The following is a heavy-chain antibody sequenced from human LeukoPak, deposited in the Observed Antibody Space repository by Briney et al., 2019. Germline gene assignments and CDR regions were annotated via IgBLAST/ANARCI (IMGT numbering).Heavy chain of an antibody. CDR3: ARELRD. V-gene: IGHV3-64*01. Sequence: PGGSLRLSCAASGFTFSSYAMHWVRQAPGKGLEYVSAISSNGGSTYYANSVKGSFTISRDNSKNTLYLQMGSLRAEDMAVYYCARELRDWGQGTLVTVSS. CDR1: GFTFSSYA. CDR2: ISSNGGST. J-gene: IGHJ4*02.